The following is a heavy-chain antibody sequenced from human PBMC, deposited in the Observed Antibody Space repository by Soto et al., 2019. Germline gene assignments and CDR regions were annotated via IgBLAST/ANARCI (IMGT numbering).Heavy chain of an antibody. D-gene: IGHD2-2*01. J-gene: IGHJ5*02. V-gene: IGHV1-8*01. Sequence: ASVKVSCKASGYTFTSYDINWVRQATGQGLEWMGWMNPNSGNTGYAQKFQGRVTMTRNTSISTAYMELSSLRSEDTAVYYCARGDDIVLVPAANSCFDPWGQGTLVTVSS. CDR3: ARGDDIVLVPAANSCFDP. CDR1: GYTFTSYD. CDR2: MNPNSGNT.